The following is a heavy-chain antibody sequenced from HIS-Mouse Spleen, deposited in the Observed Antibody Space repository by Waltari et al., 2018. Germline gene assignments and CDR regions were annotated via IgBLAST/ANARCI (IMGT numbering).Heavy chain of an antibody. D-gene: IGHD6-19*01. Sequence: QVQLVESGGGVVQPGRSLRLSCAASGFPCSSYGMHWVRQAPGKGLEWVAVISYDGSNKYYADSVKGRFTISRDNSKNTLYLQMNSLRAEDTAVYYCAKASSGWLDYWGQGTLVTVSS. CDR3: AKASSGWLDY. CDR2: ISYDGSNK. J-gene: IGHJ4*02. CDR1: GFPCSSYG. V-gene: IGHV3-30*18.